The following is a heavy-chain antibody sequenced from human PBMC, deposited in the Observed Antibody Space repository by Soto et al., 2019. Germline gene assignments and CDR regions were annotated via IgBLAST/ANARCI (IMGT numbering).Heavy chain of an antibody. Sequence: PGGSLRLSCAASGFTFSRYAITWGRQAPGTGLEWVSSITVSGGATYYADSVKGRFTISRDNSKNTLFLQMISLRAEDTAVYYCATTGGRDFDSWGQGVLVTVS. D-gene: IGHD7-27*01. V-gene: IGHV3-23*01. CDR1: GFTFSRYA. CDR2: ITVSGGAT. J-gene: IGHJ5*01. CDR3: ATTGGRDFDS.